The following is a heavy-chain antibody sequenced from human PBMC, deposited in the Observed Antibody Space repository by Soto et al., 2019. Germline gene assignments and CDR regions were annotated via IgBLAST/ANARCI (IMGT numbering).Heavy chain of an antibody. D-gene: IGHD5-12*01. CDR1: GFTFSTDA. CDR3: AKSPRRGYEPPWDY. Sequence: EVQLLESGGGLVQPGGPLRLSCAASGFTFSTDALNWVRQAPGKGLEWVSGISGSGGSTYYADSVKGRFTISRDNSKNTLYLQMNYVRVEDTAVYYCAKSPRRGYEPPWDYWGQGTLVTVSS. CDR2: ISGSGGST. V-gene: IGHV3-23*01. J-gene: IGHJ4*02.